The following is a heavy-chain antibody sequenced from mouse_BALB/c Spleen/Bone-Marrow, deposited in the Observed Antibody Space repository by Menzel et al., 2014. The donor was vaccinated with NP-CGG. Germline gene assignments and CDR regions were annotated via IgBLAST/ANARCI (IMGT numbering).Heavy chain of an antibody. D-gene: IGHD2-4*01. CDR2: IDPANGNT. J-gene: IGHJ3*01. Sequence: VQLQQSGAELVKPGASVKLSCTASGFSIKDTYMHWVKQRPEQGLEWIGRIDPANGNTKYDPKSQGKATITADTSSNTAYLQLSSLTSEDTAVYYCAGLRPRFEFAYWGQGTLVTVSA. V-gene: IGHV14-3*02. CDR3: AGLRPRFEFAY. CDR1: GFSIKDTY.